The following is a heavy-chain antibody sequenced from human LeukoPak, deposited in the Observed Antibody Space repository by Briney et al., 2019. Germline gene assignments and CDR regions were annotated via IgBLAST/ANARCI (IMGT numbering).Heavy chain of an antibody. Sequence: PGGSLRLSCAVSGFGVHTFAMSWVRQAPGKGLVWVSRINFDGSSTNYADSVKGRFTISRDNAKNTLYLQMNSLRPEDTAVYYCARANNFDYRGQGTLVTVSS. CDR1: GFGVHTFA. D-gene: IGHD4/OR15-4a*01. J-gene: IGHJ4*02. CDR2: INFDGSST. V-gene: IGHV3-74*01. CDR3: ARANNFDY.